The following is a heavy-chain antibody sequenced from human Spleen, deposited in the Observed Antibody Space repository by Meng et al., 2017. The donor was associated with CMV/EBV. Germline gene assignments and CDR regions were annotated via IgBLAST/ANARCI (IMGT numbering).Heavy chain of an antibody. V-gene: IGHV1-46*01. D-gene: IGHD5-18*01. CDR1: TFTSYY. CDR3: AREIQLWYPLGGYYGMDV. CDR2: INPSGGST. Sequence: TFTSYYMHWVRQAPGQGLEWMGIINPSGGSTSYAQKFQGRVTMTRDTSTSTVYMELSSLRSEDTAVYYCAREIQLWYPLGGYYGMDVWGQGTTVTVSS. J-gene: IGHJ6*02.